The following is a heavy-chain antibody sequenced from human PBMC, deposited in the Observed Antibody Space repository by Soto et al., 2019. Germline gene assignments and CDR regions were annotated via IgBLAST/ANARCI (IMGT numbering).Heavy chain of an antibody. V-gene: IGHV3-23*01. CDR2: ISGSGGST. Sequence: EVQLLESGGGLVQPGGSLRLSCAASGFTFSSYAMSWVRQAPGKGLEWVSAISGSGGSTYYADSVKGRFTISRDNSKNTLYLQMNSLRAEDTAVYYCAKASRDPHCTNGVCYFDYWGQGTLVTVSS. J-gene: IGHJ4*02. D-gene: IGHD2-8*01. CDR3: AKASRDPHCTNGVCYFDY. CDR1: GFTFSSYA.